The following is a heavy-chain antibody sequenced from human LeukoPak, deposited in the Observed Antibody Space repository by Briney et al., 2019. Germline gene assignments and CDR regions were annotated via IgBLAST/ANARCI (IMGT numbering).Heavy chain of an antibody. CDR2: ISSSSSYT. V-gene: IGHV3-11*06. CDR1: GFILSDYY. Sequence: GGSLRLSCAASGFILSDYYMSWIRQAPGKGLEWVSYISSSSSYTINADSVKGRFTVFRDNAKNLVFLRMNRLRAEDTAVYYCARDRGDSGSSDYWGQGTLVTVSS. D-gene: IGHD3-10*01. CDR3: ARDRGDSGSSDY. J-gene: IGHJ4*02.